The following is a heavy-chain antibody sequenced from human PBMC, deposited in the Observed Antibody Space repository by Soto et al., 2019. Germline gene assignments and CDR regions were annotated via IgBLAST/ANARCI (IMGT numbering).Heavy chain of an antibody. J-gene: IGHJ4*02. V-gene: IGHV4-30-4*01. CDR2: IYYSGST. D-gene: IGHD3-22*01. CDR3: ARDQAGDSNGYYYDY. CDR1: GDSINSGDYY. Sequence: QVKLQESGPGLVKPSQTLSLTCTVSGDSINSGDYYWSWIRQPPGKGLEWIGYIYYSGSTYYNPSLKSRVTISVDTSKNQFSLKLSSVTGADTAVYYCARDQAGDSNGYYYDYWGQGTLVTVSS.